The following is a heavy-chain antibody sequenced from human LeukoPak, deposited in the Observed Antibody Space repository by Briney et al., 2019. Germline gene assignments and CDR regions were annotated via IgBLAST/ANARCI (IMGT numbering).Heavy chain of an antibody. CDR3: ARLCSSTSCQREFDY. CDR1: GFTFSSYA. V-gene: IGHV3-23*01. Sequence: TGGSLRLSCAASGFTFSSYAMGWVRQAPGKGLEWVSVISGSGDSTYYADSVKGRFSISRDNSRNTLFLQMNSLRAEDTAVYYCARLCSSTSCQREFDYWGQGTLVTVSS. J-gene: IGHJ4*02. CDR2: ISGSGDST. D-gene: IGHD2-2*01.